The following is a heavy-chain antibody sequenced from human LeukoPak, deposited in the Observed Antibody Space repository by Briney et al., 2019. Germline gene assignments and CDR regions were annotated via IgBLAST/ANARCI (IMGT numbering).Heavy chain of an antibody. CDR1: GYTLTELT. Sequence: ASVKVSCKVSGYTLTELTMHWVRQAPGQGLEWMGWISAYNGNTNYAQKVQGRVTMTTDTSTSTAYMELRSLRSDDTAVYYCARDGRIAVAGTVYFQHWGQGTLVTVSP. J-gene: IGHJ1*01. CDR3: ARDGRIAVAGTVYFQH. D-gene: IGHD6-19*01. V-gene: IGHV1-18*01. CDR2: ISAYNGNT.